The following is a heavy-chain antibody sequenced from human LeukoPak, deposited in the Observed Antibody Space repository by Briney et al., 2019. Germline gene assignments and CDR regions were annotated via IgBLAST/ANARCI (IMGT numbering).Heavy chain of an antibody. CDR2: IYYSGST. CDR1: GGSISSYY. V-gene: IGHV4-59*01. Sequence: SETLSLTCTVSGGSISSYYWSWIRQPPGKGLEWIGYIYYSGSTNYNPSLKSRVTISVDTSKNQFSLKLSSVTAADTAVYYCARQTSGYYYAPHLSFDYWGQGTLVTVSS. CDR3: ARQTSGYYYAPHLSFDY. J-gene: IGHJ4*02. D-gene: IGHD3-22*01.